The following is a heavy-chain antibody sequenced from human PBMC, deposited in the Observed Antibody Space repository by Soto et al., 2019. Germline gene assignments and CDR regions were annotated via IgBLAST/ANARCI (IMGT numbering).Heavy chain of an antibody. CDR2: IGPKSGYT. CDR1: GFTFSDYS. Sequence: GGSLRLSCAASGFTFSDYSMTWIRQAPGKGLEWASHIGPKSGYTLYADSVRGRFTISRDNARNLLYLQMNSLRDEDTGFYYCARDFYGEDYWGQGTLVTVSS. D-gene: IGHD4-17*01. J-gene: IGHJ4*02. V-gene: IGHV3-11*06. CDR3: ARDFYGEDY.